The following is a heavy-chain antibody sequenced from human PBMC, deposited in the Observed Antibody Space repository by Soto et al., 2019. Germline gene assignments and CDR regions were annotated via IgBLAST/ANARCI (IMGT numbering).Heavy chain of an antibody. V-gene: IGHV3-33*01. D-gene: IGHD6-13*01. CDR2: IWYDGSNK. J-gene: IGHJ1*01. Sequence: PGGSLRLSCAASGFTFSSYGMHWVRQAPGKGLEWVAVIWYDGSNKYYADSVKGRFTISRDNSKNTLYLQMNSLRAEDTAVYYCARPNERTVRPGIAAAGTRAYFQHWGQGTLVTVSS. CDR1: GFTFSSYG. CDR3: ARPNERTVRPGIAAAGTRAYFQH.